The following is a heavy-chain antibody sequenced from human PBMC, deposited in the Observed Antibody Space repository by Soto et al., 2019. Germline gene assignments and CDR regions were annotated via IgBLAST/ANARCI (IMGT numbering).Heavy chain of an antibody. CDR1: GFSLSTSGVG. V-gene: IGHV2-5*02. CDR3: AHRPSYCSGGSCYSGFDY. CDR2: IYWDDDK. D-gene: IGHD2-15*01. Sequence: QITLKESGPTLVKPTQTLTLTCTFSGFSLSTSGVGVGWIRQPPGKALEWLALIYWDDDKRYRPSLKSRLTNTKDTAKNKVVLTMTNMDPVDTATYYCAHRPSYCSGGSCYSGFDYWGQGTLVTVSS. J-gene: IGHJ4*02.